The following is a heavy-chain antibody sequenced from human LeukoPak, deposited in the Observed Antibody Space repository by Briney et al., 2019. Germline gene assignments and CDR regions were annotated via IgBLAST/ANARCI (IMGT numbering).Heavy chain of an antibody. CDR1: GFTFSSYW. Sequence: GGSLRLSCAASGFTFSSYWMSWVRQAPGKGLEWVANIKQDGSKKYYVDSVKGRFTISRDNAKNSLYLQMNSLRAEDTAVYYCARDGSITIFGGDFDYWGQGTLVTVSS. D-gene: IGHD3-3*01. V-gene: IGHV3-7*01. J-gene: IGHJ4*02. CDR2: IKQDGSKK. CDR3: ARDGSITIFGGDFDY.